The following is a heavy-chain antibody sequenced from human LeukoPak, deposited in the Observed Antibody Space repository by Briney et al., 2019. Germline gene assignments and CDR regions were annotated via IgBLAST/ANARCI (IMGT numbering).Heavy chain of an antibody. CDR2: IWYDGSNK. V-gene: IGHV3-30*02. Sequence: GGALRLSCAAPGLTFKNYGMHWVRQAPGKGLEWVAVIWYDGSNKYYADSVKGRFTISRDNSKNTLYLQMNRLRAEDTAVYYCACWGYDILTASRPTEYYYYGMDVWGQGTTVTVSS. CDR1: GLTFKNYG. D-gene: IGHD3-9*01. J-gene: IGHJ6*02. CDR3: ACWGYDILTASRPTEYYYYGMDV.